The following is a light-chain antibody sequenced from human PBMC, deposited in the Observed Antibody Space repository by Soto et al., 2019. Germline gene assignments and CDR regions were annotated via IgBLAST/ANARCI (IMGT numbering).Light chain of an antibody. CDR2: SNN. CDR1: RSNIESNT. CDR3: ASWDASINGWM. J-gene: IGLJ3*02. V-gene: IGLV1-44*01. Sequence: QSVLTQPPSASGTPGQRVAISCSGSRSNIESNTVNWYQQLPGAAPKLLIFSNNQRPSGVPDRFSGSKSGTSASLAISGLQSEDEADYFCASWDASINGWMFGGGTQLTVL.